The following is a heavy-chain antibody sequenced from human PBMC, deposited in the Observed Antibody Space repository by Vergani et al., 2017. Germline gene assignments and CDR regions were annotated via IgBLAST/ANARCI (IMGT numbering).Heavy chain of an antibody. V-gene: IGHV3-23*01. D-gene: IGHD5-12*01. Sequence: EVQLLESGGSLKQPGGSVRLSCAASGFMFSTYAMHWVRQAPGKGLEWVSALTGGGGSTYYPDSFKGRFIISRDNSRDTLYLQMNSLRPEDTATYYCVKDAGGYENFFDSWGQGTLVTVSS. CDR3: VKDAGGYENFFDS. J-gene: IGHJ4*02. CDR1: GFMFSTYA. CDR2: LTGGGGST.